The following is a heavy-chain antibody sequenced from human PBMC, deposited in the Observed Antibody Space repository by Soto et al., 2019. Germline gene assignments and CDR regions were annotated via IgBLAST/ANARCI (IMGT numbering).Heavy chain of an antibody. D-gene: IGHD1-26*01. CDR3: VRQGIGALHGLVDV. CDR1: GDSIGTYN. CDR2: IYSNGGT. J-gene: IGHJ6*02. V-gene: IGHV4-59*08. Sequence: QVQLQASGPGLVKPSDTLSLTCTVSGDSIGTYNWGWIRQPPGKRLEWIGYIYSNGGTSYNPALKSRVTIPADTSTTQFSLRLSSVTAADTAVYYCVRQGIGALHGLVDVWGQGTTVTVSS.